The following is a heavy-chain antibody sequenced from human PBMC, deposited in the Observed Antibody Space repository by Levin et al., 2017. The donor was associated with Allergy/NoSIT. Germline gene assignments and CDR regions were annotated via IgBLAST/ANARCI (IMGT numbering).Heavy chain of an antibody. V-gene: IGHV3-20*04. CDR3: ARATRKYNWYDAGY. D-gene: IGHD1-20*01. Sequence: PGESLKISCAASGFTFDDYGMSWVRQAPGKGLEWVSGINWNGGSTGYADSVKGRFTISRDNAKNSLYLQMNSLRAEDTALYYCARATRKYNWYDAGYWGQGTLVTVSS. CDR2: INWNGGST. CDR1: GFTFDDYG. J-gene: IGHJ4*02.